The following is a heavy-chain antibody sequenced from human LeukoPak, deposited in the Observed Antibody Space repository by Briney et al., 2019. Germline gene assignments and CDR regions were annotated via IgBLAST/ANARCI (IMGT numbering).Heavy chain of an antibody. CDR1: GFTLSNYA. CDR2: IRESGGGT. J-gene: IGHJ4*02. D-gene: IGHD3-10*01. CDR3: AKRGVVVRGVLVFGFHKEAYYFGH. Sequence: GGSLRLSCAASGFTLSNYAMNWVRQTPGKGLEWVSGIRESGGGTYYTDSVKGRFTISRDNAKNTLYLQMNSLRAEDTAVYYYAKRGVVVRGVLVFGFHKEAYYFGHWGQGSLVTVSS. V-gene: IGHV3-23*01.